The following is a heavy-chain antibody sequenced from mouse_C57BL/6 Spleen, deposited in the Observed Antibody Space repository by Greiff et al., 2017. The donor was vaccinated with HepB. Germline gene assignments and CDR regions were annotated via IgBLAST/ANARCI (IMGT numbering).Heavy chain of an antibody. CDR2: IYPGSGST. CDR1: GYTFTSYW. CDR3: ARGDGPHWYFDG. D-gene: IGHD1-1*01. Sequence: VQLQQPGAELVKPGASVKMSCKASGYTFTSYWITWVKQRPGQGLEWIGDIYPGSGSTNYNEKFKSKATLTVDTSSSTAYMQLSSLTSEDSAVYYCARGDGPHWYFDGWGTGTTVTVSS. J-gene: IGHJ1*03. V-gene: IGHV1-55*01.